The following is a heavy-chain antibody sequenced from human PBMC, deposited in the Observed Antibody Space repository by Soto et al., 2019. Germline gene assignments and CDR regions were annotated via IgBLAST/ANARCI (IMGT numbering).Heavy chain of an antibody. V-gene: IGHV1-18*01. J-gene: IGHJ6*02. CDR1: GYTFTSYG. CDR2: ISAYNGNT. D-gene: IGHD6-13*01. Sequence: QVQLVQSGAEVKKPAASVKVSCKASGYTFTSYGFSWVRQAPGQGLEWMGWISAYNGNTNYAQKVQGRVTMTTDTSTSTAYMELRSLRSDDTAVYYCASFSIAAADPYGMDVWGQGTTVTVSS. CDR3: ASFSIAAADPYGMDV.